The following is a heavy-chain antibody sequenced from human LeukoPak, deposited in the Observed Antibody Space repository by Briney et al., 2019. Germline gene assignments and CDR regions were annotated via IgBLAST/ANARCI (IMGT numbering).Heavy chain of an antibody. CDR2: ITNDGSST. D-gene: IGHD2-15*01. CDR1: GLTFSSHW. Sequence: GGSLRLSRAASGLTFSSHWMHWVRQAPGKGLVWVSRITNDGSSTTYADSVKGRFTISRDNAKNSLYLQMNSLRAEDTAVYYCAREVVVAVNYGMDVWGQGTTVTVSS. CDR3: AREVVVAVNYGMDV. V-gene: IGHV3-74*01. J-gene: IGHJ6*02.